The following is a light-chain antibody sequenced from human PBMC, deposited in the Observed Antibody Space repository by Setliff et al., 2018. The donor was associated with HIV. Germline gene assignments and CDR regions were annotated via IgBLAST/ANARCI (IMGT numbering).Light chain of an antibody. Sequence: QSALTQPPSASGSPGQSVTISCTGTSSDVGGYDYVSWYQQHPGKAPKLMIHGVNKRPSGVPDRFSGSKSDNTASLTVSGLQAEDEADYYCSSYAGSNTPYVFGTGTKVTV. CDR1: SSDVGGYDY. J-gene: IGLJ1*01. CDR2: GVN. CDR3: SSYAGSNTPYV. V-gene: IGLV2-8*01.